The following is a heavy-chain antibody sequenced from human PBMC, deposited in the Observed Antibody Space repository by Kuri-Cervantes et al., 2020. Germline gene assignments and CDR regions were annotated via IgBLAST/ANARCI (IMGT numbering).Heavy chain of an antibody. CDR2: IYYSGST. V-gene: IGHV4-39*01. Sequence: GSLRLSCTVSGGSISSSSYYWGWIRQPPGKGLEWIGSIYYSGSTYYNPPLKSRVTISVDTSKNQFSLKLSSVTAADTAVYYCACYYDSSGYYDNDAFDIWGQGTMVTVSS. J-gene: IGHJ3*02. D-gene: IGHD3-22*01. CDR1: GGSISSSSYY. CDR3: ACYYDSSGYYDNDAFDI.